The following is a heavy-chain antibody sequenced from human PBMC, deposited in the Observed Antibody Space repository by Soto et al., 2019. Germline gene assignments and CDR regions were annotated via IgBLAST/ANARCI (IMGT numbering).Heavy chain of an antibody. CDR3: ARDDYGDFLFDY. D-gene: IGHD4-17*01. J-gene: IGHJ4*02. V-gene: IGHV4-59*01. Sequence: PSETLSLTCAVYGGSFSGYYWSWIRQPPGKGLEWIGYIYYSGSTNYNPSLKSRVTISVDTSKNQFSLKLSSVTAADTAVYYCARDDYGDFLFDYWGQGTLVTVSS. CDR2: IYYSGST. CDR1: GGSFSGYY.